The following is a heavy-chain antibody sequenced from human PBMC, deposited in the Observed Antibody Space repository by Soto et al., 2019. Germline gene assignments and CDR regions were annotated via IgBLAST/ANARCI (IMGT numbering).Heavy chain of an antibody. CDR3: ESYMKKGGGREGFDS. D-gene: IGHD1-26*01. Sequence: GAVKDSCKASGDTFTANYRHWGRQAPGQGVEGMGWSNPKSGGTKYPQKFQGSVTMTRDTSLSTADMTLTRLTSDDTAVYYCESYMKKGGGREGFDSWGQGNLVTVSS. J-gene: IGHJ4*02. CDR2: SNPKSGGT. V-gene: IGHV1-2*02. CDR1: GDTFTANY.